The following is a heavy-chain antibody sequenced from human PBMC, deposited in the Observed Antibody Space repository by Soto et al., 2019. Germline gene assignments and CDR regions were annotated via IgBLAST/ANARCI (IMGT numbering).Heavy chain of an antibody. CDR1: GDSFNSHW. CDR2: IYPIDSTT. J-gene: IGHJ4*02. CDR3: ARRLSYSSGWDS. D-gene: IGHD6-19*01. Sequence: PGESLKISCKGSGDSFNSHWIGWVRQMPGKGLEWMGIIYPIDSTTRYSPSFQGQVIISADKSISTAYLQWSSVKASDTAMYYCARRLSYSSGWDSWGQGTLVTV. V-gene: IGHV5-51*01.